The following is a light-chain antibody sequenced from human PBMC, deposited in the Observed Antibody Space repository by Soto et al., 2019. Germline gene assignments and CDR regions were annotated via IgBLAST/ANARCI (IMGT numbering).Light chain of an antibody. V-gene: IGKV3D-7*01. J-gene: IGKJ1*01. CDR3: QQDYNLLWT. CDR2: GAS. CDR1: QSVSSSY. Sequence: PGERVTLSCRASQSVSSSYLPCFQQKPGQVPRLLIYGASTRATGIPARFSGSGSGTDFTLTISSLQPEDFAVYYCQQDYNLLWTFGQGTKVDIK.